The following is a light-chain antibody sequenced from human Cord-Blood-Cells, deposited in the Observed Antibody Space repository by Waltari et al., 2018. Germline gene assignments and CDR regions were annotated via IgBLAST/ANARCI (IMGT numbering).Light chain of an antibody. Sequence: IVLTQSPGPLSLSPGARSTSSSRASPIVSSSYLAWYQQKPGQAPRLLIYGASSRATGIPDRFSGSGSGTDFTLTISRLEPEDFAVYYCQQYGSSPYTFGQGTKLEIK. CDR2: GAS. CDR3: QQYGSSPYT. V-gene: IGKV3-20*01. J-gene: IGKJ2*01. CDR1: PIVSSSY.